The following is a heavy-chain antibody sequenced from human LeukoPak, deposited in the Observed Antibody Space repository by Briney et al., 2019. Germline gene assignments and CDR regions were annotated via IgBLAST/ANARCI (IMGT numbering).Heavy chain of an antibody. Sequence: PGGSLRLSCAASGFSFSSYWMSWVRQTPGKRLEWVANIKQDGSERYYMDSVKGRFTISRDNAKSSLYLQMNSLRAEDTAVYYCARDLEQWELPDYWGQGTLVTVSS. V-gene: IGHV3-7*01. CDR2: IKQDGSER. J-gene: IGHJ4*02. CDR3: ARDLEQWELPDY. D-gene: IGHD1-26*01. CDR1: GFSFSSYW.